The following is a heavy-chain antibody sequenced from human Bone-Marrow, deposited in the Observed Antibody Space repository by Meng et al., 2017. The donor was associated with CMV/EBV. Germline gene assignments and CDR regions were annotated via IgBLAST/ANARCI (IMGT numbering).Heavy chain of an antibody. CDR1: RGSLSSDY. J-gene: IGHJ4*02. Sequence: GQLQGAGQGLVWPWGPLSLTCTLVRGSLSSDYWSWIRTPAWEGLEWIGRIFTGGSTNNNPSLKSRATMSVDTSKIQFSLKLSSVTAADTAVYYCARAMVRGVQRYFDYWGQGTLVTVSS. D-gene: IGHD3-10*01. CDR3: ARAMVRGVQRYFDY. V-gene: IGHV4-4*07. CDR2: IFTGGST.